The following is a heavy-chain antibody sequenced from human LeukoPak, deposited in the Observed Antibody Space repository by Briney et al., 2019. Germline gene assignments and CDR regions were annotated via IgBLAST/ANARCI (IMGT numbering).Heavy chain of an antibody. CDR1: GFTFSSYA. J-gene: IGHJ4*02. CDR3: AKDYDFWSAYPRGFDY. D-gene: IGHD3-3*01. CDR2: ISGSGGST. V-gene: IGHV3-23*01. Sequence: GGSLRLSRAASGFTFSSYAMSWVRQAPGKWLEWVSAISGSGGSTYYADSVKGRFTISRDNSKNTLYLQMNSLRAEDTAVYYCAKDYDFWSAYPRGFDYWGQGTLVTVSS.